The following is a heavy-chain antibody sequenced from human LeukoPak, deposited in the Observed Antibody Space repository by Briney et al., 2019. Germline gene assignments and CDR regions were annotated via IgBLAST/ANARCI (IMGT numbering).Heavy chain of an antibody. D-gene: IGHD4-11*01. V-gene: IGHV4-61*02. CDR1: GGSISSGSYY. CDR2: IYTSGST. Sequence: SQTLSLTCTVSGGSISSGSYYWSWIRQPAGKGLEWIGRIYTSGSTNYNPSLKSRVTISISTSKNQFSLKLTSVTPADTAMYYCARVGLRGYSDYGWXDPWXQGTLXTVSX. CDR3: ARVGLRGYSDYGWXDP. J-gene: IGHJ5*02.